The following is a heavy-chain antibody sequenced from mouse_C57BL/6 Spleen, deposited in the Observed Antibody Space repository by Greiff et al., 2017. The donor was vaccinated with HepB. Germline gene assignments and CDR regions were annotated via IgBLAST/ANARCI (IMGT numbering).Heavy chain of an antibody. D-gene: IGHD2-5*01. J-gene: IGHJ1*03. CDR2: IDPSDSYT. Sequence: QVQLKQPGAELVRPGTSVKLSCKASGYTFTSYWMHWVKQRPGQGLEWIGVIDPSDSYTNYNQKFKGKATLTVDTSSSTAYMQLSSLTSEDSAVYYCVYSNYLYWYFDVWGTGTTVTVSS. CDR1: GYTFTSYW. CDR3: VYSNYLYWYFDV. V-gene: IGHV1-59*01.